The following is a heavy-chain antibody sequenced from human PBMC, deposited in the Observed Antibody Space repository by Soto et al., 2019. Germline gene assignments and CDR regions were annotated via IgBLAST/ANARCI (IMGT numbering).Heavy chain of an antibody. D-gene: IGHD3-10*01. Sequence: SVKVSCKASGGTFSSYAISWVRQAPGQGLEWMGGIIPIFGTANYAQKFQGRVTITADESTSTAYMELSSLRSEDTAVYYCARGGINMDYYYYGMDVWGQGTTVTVSS. CDR3: ARGGINMDYYYYGMDV. V-gene: IGHV1-69*13. J-gene: IGHJ6*02. CDR2: IIPIFGTA. CDR1: GGTFSSYA.